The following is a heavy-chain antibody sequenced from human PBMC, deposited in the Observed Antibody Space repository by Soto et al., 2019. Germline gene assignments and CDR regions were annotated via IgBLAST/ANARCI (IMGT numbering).Heavy chain of an antibody. Sequence: SETLSLTCTVSGGSISSYYWSWIRQPPGKGPEWIGYIYYSGSTNYNPSLKSRVTISVDTSKNQFSLKLSSVTAADTAVYYCARGYFEEYYYYYMDVWGKGTTVTVSS. CDR2: IYYSGST. V-gene: IGHV4-59*08. D-gene: IGHD3-9*01. CDR1: GGSISSYY. J-gene: IGHJ6*03. CDR3: ARGYFEEYYYYYMDV.